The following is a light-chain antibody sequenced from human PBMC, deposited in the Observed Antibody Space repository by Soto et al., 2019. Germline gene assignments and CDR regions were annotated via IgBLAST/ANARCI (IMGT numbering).Light chain of an antibody. Sequence: SYELTQPPSVSVAPGQTARISCGGNNIGSKSVQWYQQKPGQAPVLVVYEDSDRPSGIPKRFSGSNSGNTATLSISRVEAGDEADYYCQVWDTSSDHWVFGGGTKLTVL. V-gene: IGLV3-21*02. J-gene: IGLJ3*02. CDR1: NIGSKS. CDR3: QVWDTSSDHWV. CDR2: EDS.